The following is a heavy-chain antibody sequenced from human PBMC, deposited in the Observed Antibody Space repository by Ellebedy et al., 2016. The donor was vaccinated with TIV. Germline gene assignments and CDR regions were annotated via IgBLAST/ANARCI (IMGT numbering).Heavy chain of an antibody. CDR3: TKDRRDGYNYVES. V-gene: IGHV4-61*01. Sequence: SETLSLXCTVFGGSVSSVNSYWSWMRQAPGKGPEWIGGIFYSGTTLYSPSLESRVTMSLHTSNNQFSLTLRSVAAADTAVYYCTKDRRDGYNYVESWGQGTRVTVSP. D-gene: IGHD5-24*01. CDR2: IFYSGTT. J-gene: IGHJ5*01. CDR1: GGSVSSVNSY.